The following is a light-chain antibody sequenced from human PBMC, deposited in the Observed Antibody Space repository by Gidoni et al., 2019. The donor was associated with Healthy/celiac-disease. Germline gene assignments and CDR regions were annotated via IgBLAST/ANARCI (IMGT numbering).Light chain of an antibody. Sequence: SYELTQPLSVSVALGQTARITCGGNNLGSKSVHCYQQKPGQAPVLVIYRDDNRPSGIPERFSGSNSGNTATLTISRAQAGDEADYYCQVWDSSTWVFGGGTKLTVL. CDR1: NLGSKS. V-gene: IGLV3-9*01. J-gene: IGLJ3*02. CDR3: QVWDSSTWV. CDR2: RDD.